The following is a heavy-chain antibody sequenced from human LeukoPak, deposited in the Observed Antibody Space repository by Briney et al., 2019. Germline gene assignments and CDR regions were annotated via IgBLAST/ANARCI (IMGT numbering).Heavy chain of an antibody. J-gene: IGHJ5*02. D-gene: IGHD6-13*01. Sequence: SETLSLTCAVSGGSISDYYWSWIRQPPGKGLEWIGYIYRGGTINYNPSVKSRVTMSLDRSKNQISLILNSVTAADTAIYYCARHWLEAAKTYSYWFDPWGQGTLVTVSS. CDR3: ARHWLEAAKTYSYWFDP. V-gene: IGHV4-4*09. CDR1: GGSISDYY. CDR2: IYRGGTI.